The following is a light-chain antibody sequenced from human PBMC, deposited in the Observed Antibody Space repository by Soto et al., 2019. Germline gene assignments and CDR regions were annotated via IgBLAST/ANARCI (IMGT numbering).Light chain of an antibody. CDR2: GAS. CDR1: QSVSSSD. Sequence: VLTQSPGTLSLPPGERATLFCRAGQSVSSSDLAWYQQKPDQAPRLLIYGASSRATGIPDRFSGSGSGTDFTLIISRLEPEDFVVYYCHQYGSSPWTFGQGTKVEIK. CDR3: HQYGSSPWT. J-gene: IGKJ1*01. V-gene: IGKV3-20*01.